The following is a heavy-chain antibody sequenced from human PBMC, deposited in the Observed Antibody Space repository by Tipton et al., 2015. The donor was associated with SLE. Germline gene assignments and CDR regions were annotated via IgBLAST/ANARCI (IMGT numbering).Heavy chain of an antibody. J-gene: IGHJ4*02. Sequence: TLSLTCTVSGGSISSYYWSWIRQPPGKGLEWIGSIYYSGSTYYNPSLKSRVTISVDTSKNQFSLKLSSVTAADTAVYYCARLQQLVEDYWVQGTLVTVSS. V-gene: IGHV4-39*07. CDR2: IYYSGST. CDR3: ARLQQLVEDY. D-gene: IGHD6-6*01. CDR1: GGSISSYY.